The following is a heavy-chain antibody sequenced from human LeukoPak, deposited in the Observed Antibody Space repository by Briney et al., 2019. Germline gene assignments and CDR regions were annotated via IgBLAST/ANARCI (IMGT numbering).Heavy chain of an antibody. CDR3: AKAVAAVGTGGYL. CDR2: INSDGSST. J-gene: IGHJ4*02. D-gene: IGHD6-13*01. V-gene: IGHV3-74*01. CDR1: GFTFSNYW. Sequence: GGSLRLSCAASGFTFSNYWMHWVRQAPGKGLLWVSRINSDGSSTSYADSVKGRFTISRDNAKNTLYLQMNSLRAEDTAVYYCAKAVAAVGTGGYLWGQGTLVTVSS.